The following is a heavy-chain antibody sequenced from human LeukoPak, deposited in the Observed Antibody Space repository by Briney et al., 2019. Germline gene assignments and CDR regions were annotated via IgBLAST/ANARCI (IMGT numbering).Heavy chain of an antibody. J-gene: IGHJ4*02. Sequence: SETLSLTCTVSGGSISSYYRSWIRQPPGKGLEWIGYIYYSGSTNYNPSLKSRVTISVDTSKNQFSLKLSSVTAADTAVYYCARDKKGGGDVDYWGQGTLVTVSS. CDR3: ARDKKGGGDVDY. D-gene: IGHD2-21*02. CDR1: GGSISSYY. CDR2: IYYSGST. V-gene: IGHV4-59*01.